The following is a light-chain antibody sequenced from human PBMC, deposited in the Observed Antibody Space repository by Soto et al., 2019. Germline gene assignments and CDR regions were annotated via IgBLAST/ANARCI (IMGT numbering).Light chain of an antibody. J-gene: IGKJ2*01. V-gene: IGKV3-20*01. Sequence: EIVLTQSPGTLSLSPGERGTLSCRASQSVGSNYLAWYQQKPGQAPRLLIYGASSRASGIPDRFSGSGSGTDFTLTISRLEPEDFAVYYCQQYGSSPPYTFGQGTKVDIK. CDR3: QQYGSSPPYT. CDR1: QSVGSNY. CDR2: GAS.